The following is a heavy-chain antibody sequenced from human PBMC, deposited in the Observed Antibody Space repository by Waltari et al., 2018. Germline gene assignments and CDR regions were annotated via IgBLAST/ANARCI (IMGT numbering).Heavy chain of an antibody. CDR1: GFTFSSYS. CDR2: ISSSSSTI. Sequence: EVQLVESGGGLVQTGGSLRLSCAASGFTFSSYSMNWVRQAPGKGLEWVSYISSSSSTIHYADSVKGRFTISRDNAKKSLYLQMNSLRVEDTAVYYCASYCSGGTCYDVFDIWGQGTMVTVSS. J-gene: IGHJ3*02. CDR3: ASYCSGGTCYDVFDI. D-gene: IGHD2-15*01. V-gene: IGHV3-48*01.